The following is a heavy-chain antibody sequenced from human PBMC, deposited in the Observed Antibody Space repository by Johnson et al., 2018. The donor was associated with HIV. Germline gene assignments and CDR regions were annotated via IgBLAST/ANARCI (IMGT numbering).Heavy chain of an antibody. CDR1: GFTFSNYW. CDR3: ARVLGTSDAFDV. J-gene: IGHJ3*01. Sequence: QMLLVESGGGLIQPGGSLRLSCAASGFTFSNYWMSWVRQAPGKGLEWVSYISCSGSNIYYADSVKGRFTISRDNAKNSLYLQMNSLRAEDTAVYYCARVLGTSDAFDVWGQGTMVTVSS. D-gene: IGHD1-1*01. CDR2: ISCSGSNI. V-gene: IGHV3-11*04.